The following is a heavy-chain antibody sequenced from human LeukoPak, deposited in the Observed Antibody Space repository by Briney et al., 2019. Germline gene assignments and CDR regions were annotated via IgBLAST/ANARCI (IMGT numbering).Heavy chain of an antibody. CDR3: ASSHECIVGATTPSGFDY. Sequence: GGSLRLSCAASGFTFSSYSMNWVRQAPGKGLEWVSHISSSSSTTYYADSVKGRFTISRDNAKNSLYLQMNSLRAEDTAVYYCASSHECIVGATTPSGFDYWGQGTLVTVSS. D-gene: IGHD1-26*01. CDR1: GFTFSSYS. V-gene: IGHV3-48*01. J-gene: IGHJ4*02. CDR2: ISSSSSTT.